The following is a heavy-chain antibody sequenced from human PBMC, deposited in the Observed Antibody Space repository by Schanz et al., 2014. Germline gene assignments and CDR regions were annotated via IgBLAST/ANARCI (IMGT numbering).Heavy chain of an antibody. CDR1: GFTFSSYA. V-gene: IGHV3-23*04. J-gene: IGHJ4*02. D-gene: IGHD2-8*02. Sequence: EVQLVQSGGGLVQPGGSLRLSCAASGFTFSSYAMSWVRQAPGKGLEWVSSFNDGGVNTYYADSVRGRFTMSRDNSKSTLYVEMNSLRVEDTAVYYCAKTLFPGGTQTFGNWGRGTLVTVSS. CDR2: FNDGGVNT. CDR3: AKTLFPGGTQTFGN.